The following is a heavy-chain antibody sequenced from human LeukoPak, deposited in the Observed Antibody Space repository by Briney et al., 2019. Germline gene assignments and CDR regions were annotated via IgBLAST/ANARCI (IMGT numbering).Heavy chain of an antibody. Sequence: SETLSLTCTVSGYSISSGYYWGWTRQPPGKGLEWIGSIYHSGSTYYNPSLKSRVTISVDTSKNQFSLKLSSVTAADTAVYYCARVGGMDYYDSSGYFDYWGQGTLVTVSS. J-gene: IGHJ4*02. CDR2: IYHSGST. D-gene: IGHD3-22*01. V-gene: IGHV4-38-2*02. CDR3: ARVGGMDYYDSSGYFDY. CDR1: GYSISSGYY.